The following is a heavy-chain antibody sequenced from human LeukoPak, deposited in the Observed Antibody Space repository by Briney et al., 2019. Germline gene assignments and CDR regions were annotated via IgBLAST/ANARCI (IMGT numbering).Heavy chain of an antibody. V-gene: IGHV3-30*04. Sequence: GGSLRLSCAASGFTFSSYAMHWVRQAPGKGLEWVAVISYDGSNKYYADSVKGRFTISRDNSKNTLYLQMNSLRAEDTAVYYCARESQPLLALDYWGQGTLVTVSS. J-gene: IGHJ4*02. D-gene: IGHD2-21*02. CDR3: ARESQPLLALDY. CDR1: GFTFSSYA. CDR2: ISYDGSNK.